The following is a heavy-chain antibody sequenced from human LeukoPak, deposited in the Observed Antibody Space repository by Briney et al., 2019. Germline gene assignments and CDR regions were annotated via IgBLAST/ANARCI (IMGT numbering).Heavy chain of an antibody. Sequence: GASVKVSCKASGYTFTRYYIHWVRQAPGQGLEWMGWINPNSGATNYVQKFQGRVTMTRDTSINTGYMELNRLTFDDTAVYYCARDGTNIPDLWGRGTLVTVSS. CDR1: GYTFTRYY. J-gene: IGHJ4*02. V-gene: IGHV1-2*02. CDR3: ARDGTNIPDL. CDR2: INPNSGAT. D-gene: IGHD2-21*01.